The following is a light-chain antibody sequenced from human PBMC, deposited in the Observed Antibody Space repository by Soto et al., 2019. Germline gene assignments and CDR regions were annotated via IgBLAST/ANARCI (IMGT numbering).Light chain of an antibody. V-gene: IGKV3-20*01. CDR1: QRVASD. CDR3: QQYLNSPRT. J-gene: IGKJ1*01. Sequence: VLTQSPGTLSLSPGEGATLSCRASQRVASDLAWYLQKPGQPPRLLIYDASIRATGTPDRISGSGSERDFTLTISRLEPEDAAVYYCQQYLNSPRTFGQGTKVDIK. CDR2: DAS.